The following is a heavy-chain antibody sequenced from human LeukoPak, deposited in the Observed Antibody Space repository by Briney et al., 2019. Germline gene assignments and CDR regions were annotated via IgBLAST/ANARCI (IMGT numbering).Heavy chain of an antibody. CDR1: GGSFSGYY. CDR3: ARRRAVAGDDY. Sequence: SETLSLTCAVYGGSFSGYYWSWIRQPPGKGLEWIGEINHSGSTNYNTSLKSRVTISVDTSKNQFSLKLSSVTAADTAVYYCARRRAVAGDDYWGQGTLVTVSS. CDR2: INHSGST. J-gene: IGHJ4*02. V-gene: IGHV4-34*01. D-gene: IGHD6-19*01.